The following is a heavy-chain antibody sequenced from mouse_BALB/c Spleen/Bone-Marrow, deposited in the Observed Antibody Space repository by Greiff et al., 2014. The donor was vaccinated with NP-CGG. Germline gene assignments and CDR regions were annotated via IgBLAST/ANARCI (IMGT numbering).Heavy chain of an antibody. CDR2: IGTYYGDI. CDR3: AGPKYGNHRFDLAMDC. D-gene: IGHD2-1*01. J-gene: IGHJ4*01. V-gene: IGHV1S137*01. Sequence: VQLVESGAELVRPGVSVKLSCKGSGYTFTDFAMHWVKQSHAKSLEWIGVIGTYYGDITYNQNFKGKATMTVDKSSRTAYMELAGLTSEDSAIYYCAGPKYGNHRFDLAMDCWGQGTSVTVSS. CDR1: GYTFTDFA.